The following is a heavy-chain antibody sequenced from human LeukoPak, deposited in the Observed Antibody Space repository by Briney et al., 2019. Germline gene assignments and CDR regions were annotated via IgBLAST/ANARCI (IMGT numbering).Heavy chain of an antibody. J-gene: IGHJ4*02. Sequence: PGRSLRLSCAASGFTFSNAWMSWVRQAPGKGLGRVGRIKSKTDGGTTDYAAPVKGRFTISRDDSKNTLYLQMNSLKTEDTAVYYCTTDSSSGSSIPGYWGQGTLVTVSS. D-gene: IGHD1-26*01. CDR1: GFTFSNAW. CDR3: TTDSSSGSSIPGY. CDR2: IKSKTDGGTT. V-gene: IGHV3-15*01.